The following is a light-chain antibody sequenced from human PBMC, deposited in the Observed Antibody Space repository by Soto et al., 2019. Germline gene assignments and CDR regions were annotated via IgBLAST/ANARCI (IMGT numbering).Light chain of an antibody. Sequence: EIVLTKSPAILSLSPGESATLSWMAIQSVSSSYLAWYQQKPGQAPRLLIYGASSRATGIPERFSGSRSWTEFTLTISRLQSEDFAVYYCQQYNAWPRRLPVVGGTKVEIK. V-gene: IGKV3-20*01. CDR3: QQYNAWPRRLP. CDR1: QSVSSSY. CDR2: GAS. J-gene: IGKJ4*01.